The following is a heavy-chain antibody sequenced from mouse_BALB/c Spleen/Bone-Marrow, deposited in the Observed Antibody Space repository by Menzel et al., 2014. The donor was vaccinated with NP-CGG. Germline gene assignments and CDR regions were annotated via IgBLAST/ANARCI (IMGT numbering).Heavy chain of an antibody. CDR1: GFTFSSFA. V-gene: IGHV5-9-3*01. CDR2: ISSGGSYT. CDR3: ARHSGSTSYYYTMDC. D-gene: IGHD1-1*01. Sequence: DVHLVESGGGLVKPGGSLKLSCAASGFTFSSFAMSWVRQTPEKRLEWVATISSGGSYTYYPDSVKGRFTISRDNAKNTLYLQMSSLRSEDTAMYYCARHSGSTSYYYTMDCWGQGTSVTVSS. J-gene: IGHJ4*01.